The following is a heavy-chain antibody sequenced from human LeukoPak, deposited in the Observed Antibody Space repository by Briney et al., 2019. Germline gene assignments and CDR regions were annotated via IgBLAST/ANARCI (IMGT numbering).Heavy chain of an antibody. CDR2: ISAYNGNT. Sequence: GASVKVSCKASGYTFTIYGISWVRQAPGQGLEWMGWISAYNGNTNYAQKLQGRVTMTTDTSTSTAYMELRSLRSDDTAVYYCARVGKGATTGRWIWFDPWGQGTLVTVSP. J-gene: IGHJ5*02. CDR3: ARVGKGATTGRWIWFDP. V-gene: IGHV1-18*01. D-gene: IGHD1-26*01. CDR1: GYTFTIYG.